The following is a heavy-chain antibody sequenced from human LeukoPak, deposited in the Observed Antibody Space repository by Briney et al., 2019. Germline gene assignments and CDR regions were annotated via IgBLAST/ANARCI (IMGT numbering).Heavy chain of an antibody. J-gene: IGHJ4*02. CDR2: IRYDGSNK. D-gene: IGHD2-21*02. CDR3: ARDPRYCGGDCYTFDY. CDR1: GFTFSSYG. Sequence: GGSLRLSCAASGFTFSSYGMHWVRQAPGKGLEWVAFIRYDGSNKYYADSVKGRFTISRDNSKNTLYLQMDSLRAEDTAVYYCARDPRYCGGDCYTFDYWGQGTLVTVSS. V-gene: IGHV3-30*02.